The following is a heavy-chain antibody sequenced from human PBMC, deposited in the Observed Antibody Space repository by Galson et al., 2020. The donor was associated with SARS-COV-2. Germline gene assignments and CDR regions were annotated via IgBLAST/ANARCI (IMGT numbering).Heavy chain of an antibody. Sequence: SETLSLTCTVSGGSISSGGYYWSWIRQHPGKGLEWIGYIYYSGSTYYNPSLKSRVTISVDTSKNQFSLMLRSVTAADTAVYYCARRGEVVAWVYWGQGTLVTVSS. V-gene: IGHV4-31*03. CDR3: ARRGEVVAWVY. D-gene: IGHD2-15*01. J-gene: IGHJ4*02. CDR1: GGSISSGGYY. CDR2: IYYSGST.